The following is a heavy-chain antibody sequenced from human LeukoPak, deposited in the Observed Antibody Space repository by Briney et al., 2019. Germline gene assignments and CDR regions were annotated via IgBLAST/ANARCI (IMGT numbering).Heavy chain of an antibody. Sequence: ASVKVSCKASGYTFTSYGISWVRQAPGQGLEWMGWISAYNGSTNYAQKLQGRVTMTTDTSTSTAYMELRSLRSDDTAVYYCARGSDTAMVDDYFDYWGQGTLVTVSS. V-gene: IGHV1-18*01. CDR2: ISAYNGST. CDR1: GYTFTSYG. CDR3: ARGSDTAMVDDYFDY. D-gene: IGHD5-18*01. J-gene: IGHJ4*02.